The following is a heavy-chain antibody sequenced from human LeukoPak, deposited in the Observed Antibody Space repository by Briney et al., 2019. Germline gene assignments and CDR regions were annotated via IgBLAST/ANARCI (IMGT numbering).Heavy chain of an antibody. CDR1: GFTFSSYS. Sequence: GGSLRLSCAASGFTFSSYSMNWVRQSPGKGLEWVSYISSSGTTKYYADSVKGRFTISRDNAKNSLYLQMNSLRAEDTAVYYCTTDLPTSDSYSNDYWGQGTLVTVSS. CDR2: ISSSGTTK. V-gene: IGHV3-48*04. D-gene: IGHD2-21*02. J-gene: IGHJ4*02. CDR3: TTDLPTSDSYSNDY.